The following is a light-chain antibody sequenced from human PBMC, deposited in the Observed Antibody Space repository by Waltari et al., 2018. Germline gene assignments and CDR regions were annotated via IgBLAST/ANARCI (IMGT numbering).Light chain of an antibody. CDR2: RDD. V-gene: IGLV1-47*01. CDR1: ASHIGSYN. CDR3: AAWDDILTAWV. J-gene: IGLJ3*02. Sequence: QSGLTQSPSASGTPGQSVTISCSGGASHIGSYNVSWYQQLPGQAPKLLIYRDDRRPSGVPALFSGSKAVTSASLTISGLRSEDAADYYCAAWDDILTAWVFGGGTKLTVL.